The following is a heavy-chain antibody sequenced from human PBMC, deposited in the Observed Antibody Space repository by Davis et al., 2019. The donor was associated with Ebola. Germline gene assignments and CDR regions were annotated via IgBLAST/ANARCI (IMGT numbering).Heavy chain of an antibody. CDR3: ARQESLYGSSDY. CDR2: IYPGDSDT. V-gene: IGHV5-51*01. Sequence: GESLKISCKGSGYSFTSYWIGWVRQMPGKGLEWMGIIYPGDSDTRYSPSFEGQVTISVDRSISTAYLQWSSLKASDIVMYYCARQESLYGSSDYWGQGTLVTVSS. D-gene: IGHD2/OR15-2a*01. J-gene: IGHJ4*02. CDR1: GYSFTSYW.